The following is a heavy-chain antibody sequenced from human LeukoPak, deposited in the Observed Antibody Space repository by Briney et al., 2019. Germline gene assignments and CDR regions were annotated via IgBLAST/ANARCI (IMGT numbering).Heavy chain of an antibody. D-gene: IGHD3-10*01. J-gene: IGHJ4*02. CDR3: ARGRGSLTY. V-gene: IGHV4-59*01. Sequence: SETLSLTCTVSGGSISLYYWSWIRQPPGKGLEWIGYFYDTRSPNYTPALERRVTISVDMSRNQFSLNLTSVTAADAAVYYCARGRGSLTYWGQGTLATVSS. CDR1: GGSISLYY. CDR2: FYDTRSP.